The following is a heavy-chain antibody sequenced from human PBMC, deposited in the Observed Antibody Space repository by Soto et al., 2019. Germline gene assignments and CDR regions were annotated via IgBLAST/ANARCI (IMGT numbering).Heavy chain of an antibody. CDR3: AKEGITSRGLFDI. CDR1: GFTVSSNY. Sequence: GGSLRLSCAASGFTVSSNYMSWVRQAPGKGLEWVSVIYSGGSTYYADSVKGRFTISRHNSKNTLYLQMNSLRAEDTAVYYCAKEGITSRGLFDISGQRTMVTVSS. CDR2: IYSGGST. V-gene: IGHV3-53*04. J-gene: IGHJ3*02. D-gene: IGHD3-10*01.